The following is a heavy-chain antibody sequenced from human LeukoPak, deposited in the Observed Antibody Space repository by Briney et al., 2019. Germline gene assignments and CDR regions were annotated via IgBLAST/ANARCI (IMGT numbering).Heavy chain of an antibody. J-gene: IGHJ4*02. D-gene: IGHD6-19*01. CDR2: IIPIFGTA. CDR1: GGTFSSYA. CDR3: ARRVIAVAAPFDY. V-gene: IGHV1-69*01. Sequence: SVKVSCKASGGTFSSYAISWVRQAPGQGLEWMGGIIPIFGTANYAQKFQGRVTITADESTSTAYMELSSLRSEDTAVYYCARRVIAVAAPFDYWGQGPLVPVPS.